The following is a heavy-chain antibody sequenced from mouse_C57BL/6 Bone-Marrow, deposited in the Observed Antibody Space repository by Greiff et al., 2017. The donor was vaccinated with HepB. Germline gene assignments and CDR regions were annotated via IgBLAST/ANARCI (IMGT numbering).Heavy chain of an antibody. CDR2: IDPSDSYT. CDR3: ARREIYYGPYYYAMDY. Sequence: QVQLQQPGAELVMPGASVKLSCKASGYTFTSYWMHWVKQRPGQGLEWIGEIDPSDSYTNYNQKFKGKSTLTVDKSSSTAYMQLRSLTSEDSAVYYCARREIYYGPYYYAMDYWGQGTAVTVSS. V-gene: IGHV1-69*01. CDR1: GYTFTSYW. J-gene: IGHJ4*01. D-gene: IGHD2-1*01.